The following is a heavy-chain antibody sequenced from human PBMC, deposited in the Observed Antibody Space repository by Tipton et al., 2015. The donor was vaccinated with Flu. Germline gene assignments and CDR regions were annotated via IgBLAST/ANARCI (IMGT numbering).Heavy chain of an antibody. CDR2: INHSGST. J-gene: IGHJ5*02. Sequence: LRLSCTVSGGSISSHYWSWIRQPPGKGLEWIGEINHSGSTNYNPSLKSRVTISVDTSKNQFSLKLSSVIAADTAVYYCARVTELLWFGEARGWFDPWGQGTLVTVSS. CDR3: ARVTELLWFGEARGWFDP. CDR1: GGSISSHY. D-gene: IGHD3-10*01. V-gene: IGHV4-34*01.